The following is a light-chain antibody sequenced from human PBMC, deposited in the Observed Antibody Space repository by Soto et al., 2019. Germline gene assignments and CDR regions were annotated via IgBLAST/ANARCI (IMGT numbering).Light chain of an antibody. V-gene: IGKV3-15*01. Sequence: ETVVTQSPATLSVSPGERATLSCRASQSVSSHLAWYQQKPGQAPRLLIYGASTRATGIPARFSGSGSGTEFTLTISRLEPEDFALYYCQQYGSSPPFAFGGGTKIEI. CDR2: GAS. CDR1: QSVSSH. CDR3: QQYGSSPPFA. J-gene: IGKJ4*01.